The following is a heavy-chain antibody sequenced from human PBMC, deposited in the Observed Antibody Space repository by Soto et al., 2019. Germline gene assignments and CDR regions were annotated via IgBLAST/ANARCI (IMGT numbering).Heavy chain of an antibody. CDR1: RFTFNSHG. J-gene: IGHJ6*02. CDR3: AKGKGFYDSSDYRRYYGMDV. CDR2: ISDDGSKK. Sequence: AQLVESGGGVVQPGRSLRLSCAASRFTFNSHGMHWVRQAPGKGLEWVAVISDDGSKKYYGDSVKGRFTISRDNSKNTLYLQMNSLRAEDTAVYYCAKGKGFYDSSDYRRYYGMDVWGQGTTVTVSS. D-gene: IGHD3-22*01. V-gene: IGHV3-30*18.